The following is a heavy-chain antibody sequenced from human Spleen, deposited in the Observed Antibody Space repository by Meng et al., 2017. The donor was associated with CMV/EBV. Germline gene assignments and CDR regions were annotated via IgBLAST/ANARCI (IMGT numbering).Heavy chain of an antibody. Sequence: GESLKISCAASGFTFSSYSMNWVRQAPGKGLEWVSSISSSSSYIYYADSVKGRFTISRDNAKNSLYLQMNSLRAEDMAVYYCARSRGPPYFFGMDVWGQGTTVTVSS. V-gene: IGHV3-21*04. CDR1: GFTFSSYS. CDR2: ISSSSSYI. CDR3: ARSRGPPYFFGMDV. J-gene: IGHJ6*02.